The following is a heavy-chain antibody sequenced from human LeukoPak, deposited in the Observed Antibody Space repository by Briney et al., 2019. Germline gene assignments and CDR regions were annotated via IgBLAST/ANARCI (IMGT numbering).Heavy chain of an antibody. V-gene: IGHV3-30*04. CDR2: ISYDGSNK. J-gene: IGHJ3*02. D-gene: IGHD1-14*01. Sequence: GGSLRLSCAASAFTFSSYAMHWVRQAPGKGLEWVAIISYDGSNKYYADSVKGRFTISRDNAKNTLYLQMNSLRVEDTAVYYCATGSDIWGQGTMVTVSS. CDR1: AFTFSSYA. CDR3: ATGSDI.